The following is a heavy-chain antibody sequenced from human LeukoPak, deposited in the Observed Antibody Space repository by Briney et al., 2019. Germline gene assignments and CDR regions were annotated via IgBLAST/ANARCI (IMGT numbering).Heavy chain of an antibody. Sequence: GGSLRLSCAASGFTFSGYAMSWVRQAPGKGLEWVSAISSGGSTYYADSVKGRFTISRDNSKNTLYLQMYSLRADDTAVYFCGKDKVYDSSGYYSDYWGQGTLVTVSS. CDR2: ISSGGST. J-gene: IGHJ4*02. V-gene: IGHV3-23*01. D-gene: IGHD3-22*01. CDR3: GKDKVYDSSGYYSDY. CDR1: GFTFSGYA.